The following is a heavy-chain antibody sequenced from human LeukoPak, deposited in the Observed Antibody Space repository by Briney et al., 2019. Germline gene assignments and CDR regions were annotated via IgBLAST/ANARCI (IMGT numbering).Heavy chain of an antibody. CDR3: ARDPYYYDSGSFAAFDI. J-gene: IGHJ3*02. D-gene: IGHD3-10*01. CDR1: SFTFSSYW. Sequence: GSLRLSCSASSFTFSSYWMTWVRQAPGKGPEWVANIKEDGSKTFYVDSVKGRFTISRDNAKNSLYLQMNSLRAEDTAVCYCARDPYYYDSGSFAAFDIWGQGTMVTVSS. CDR2: IKEDGSKT. V-gene: IGHV3-7*01.